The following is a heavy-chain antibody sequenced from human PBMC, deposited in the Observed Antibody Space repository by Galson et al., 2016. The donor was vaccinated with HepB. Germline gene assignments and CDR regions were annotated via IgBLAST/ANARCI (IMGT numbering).Heavy chain of an antibody. CDR2: IPGNGATK. J-gene: IGHJ4*02. D-gene: IGHD3-22*01. CDR1: GFTFGTYA. CDR3: AKRDYSDSSGYLPLFDC. V-gene: IGHV3-23*01. Sequence: SLRRSCAASGFTFGTYAMSWVRQAPGKGLQWVSAIPGNGATKYYKDSVKGRFTISTDNSKNTLYLQMNGLKVDDTALYYCAKRDYSDSSGYLPLFDCWGQGTLVTVSS.